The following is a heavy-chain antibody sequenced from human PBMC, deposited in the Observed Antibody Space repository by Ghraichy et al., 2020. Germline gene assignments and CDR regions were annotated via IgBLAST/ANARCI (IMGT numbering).Heavy chain of an antibody. CDR3: ARYDSSGYYLDY. D-gene: IGHD3-22*01. V-gene: IGHV3-11*06. CDR1: GFTFSDYY. Sequence: GGSLRLSCAASGFTFSDYYMSWIRQAPGKGLEWISYISSSSTYTNYADSVKGRFTISRDNAKNSLYLQMNSLRAEDTAVYFCARYDSSGYYLDYWGQGTLITVSS. J-gene: IGHJ4*02. CDR2: ISSSSTYT.